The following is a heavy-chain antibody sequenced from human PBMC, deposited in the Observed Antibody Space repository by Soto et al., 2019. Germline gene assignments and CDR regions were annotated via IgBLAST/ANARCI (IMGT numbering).Heavy chain of an antibody. J-gene: IGHJ4*02. D-gene: IGHD6-6*01. CDR3: AMYSSSSLDY. Sequence: QVQLVQSRAEVKKPGASVKVSCKASGYTFTSYAISWVRQAPGQGLEWMGWISPYNGNTTSAQKFQGRVTMTTDTSSSTAYMDLRSLRSDDTAVYYCAMYSSSSLDYWGQGTLITVAS. CDR2: ISPYNGNT. CDR1: GYTFTSYA. V-gene: IGHV1-18*04.